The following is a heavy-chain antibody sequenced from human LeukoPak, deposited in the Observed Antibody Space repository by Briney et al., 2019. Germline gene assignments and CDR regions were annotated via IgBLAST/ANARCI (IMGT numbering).Heavy chain of an antibody. Sequence: SETLSLTCTVSGGSISSGGYYWSWIRQPPGKGLEWIGYIDYSGTTTYSPSLKSRVTISLDTSKNQFSLRLSSVTAADTAVYYCARGPTRYYFDYWGQGTQVTVSS. CDR2: IDYSGTT. J-gene: IGHJ4*02. V-gene: IGHV4-61*08. CDR1: GGSISSGGYY. CDR3: ARGPTRYYFDY.